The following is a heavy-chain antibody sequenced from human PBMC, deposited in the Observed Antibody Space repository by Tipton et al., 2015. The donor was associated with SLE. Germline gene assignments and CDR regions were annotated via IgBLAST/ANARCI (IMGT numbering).Heavy chain of an antibody. Sequence: QSGPEVKKPGASVKVSCRTSGYTFTNYGLSWVRQAPGQGLEWMGWINPNSGDTHYAQKFQGRVTMTRDMSISTAFMELRRLKSDDTAEYYCARGLSYYSDSSGYYQFDLWGQGSLVTVSS. CDR3: ARGLSYYSDSSGYYQFDL. CDR2: INPNSGDT. D-gene: IGHD3-22*01. CDR1: GYTFTNYG. V-gene: IGHV1-2*02. J-gene: IGHJ4*02.